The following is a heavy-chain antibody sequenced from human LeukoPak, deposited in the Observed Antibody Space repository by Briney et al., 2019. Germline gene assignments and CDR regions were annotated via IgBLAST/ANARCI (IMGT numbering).Heavy chain of an antibody. V-gene: IGHV1-18*01. J-gene: IGHJ4*02. CDR1: GYTFTSYG. CDR3: ARIGESNLWFGELLYPFDY. Sequence: ASVKVSRKASGYTFTSYGISWVRQAPGQGLEWMGWISAYNGNTNYAQKLQGRVTMTTDTSTSTAYMELRSLRSDDTAVYYCARIGESNLWFGELLYPFDYWGQGTLVTVSS. CDR2: ISAYNGNT. D-gene: IGHD3-10*01.